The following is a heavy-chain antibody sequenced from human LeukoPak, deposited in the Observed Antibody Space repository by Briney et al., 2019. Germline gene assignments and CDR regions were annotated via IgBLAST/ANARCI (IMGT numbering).Heavy chain of an antibody. CDR2: IYNSGST. CDR1: GGSFSGYY. V-gene: IGHV4-31*11. Sequence: PSETLSLTCAVYGGSFSGYYWSWIRQHPGKGLEWIGYIYNSGSTYYNPSLKSRVTISVDTSKNQFSLKLSSVTAADTAVYYCARTDRSSGFDYWGQGTLVTVSS. CDR3: ARTDRSSGFDY. J-gene: IGHJ4*02.